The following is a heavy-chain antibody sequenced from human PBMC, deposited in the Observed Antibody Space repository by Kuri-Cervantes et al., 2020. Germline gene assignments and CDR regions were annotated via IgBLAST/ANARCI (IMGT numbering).Heavy chain of an antibody. D-gene: IGHD3-10*01. Sequence: ASVNVSCKASGYTFTSYAMHWVRQAPGQRLEWMGWINAGNGNTKYSQKFQGRVTITRDTSARTAYMKLSSLRSEDTAVYYCARGPYYYGSGSYYYWFDPWGQGTLVTVSS. J-gene: IGHJ5*02. CDR3: ARGPYYYGSGSYYYWFDP. CDR1: GYTFTSYA. V-gene: IGHV1-3*01. CDR2: INAGNGNT.